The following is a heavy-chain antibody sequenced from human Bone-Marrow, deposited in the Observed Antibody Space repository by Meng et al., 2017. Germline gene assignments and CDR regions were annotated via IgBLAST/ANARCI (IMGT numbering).Heavy chain of an antibody. CDR1: GYTFTSYG. Sequence: ASVKVSCKASGYTFTSYGISWVRLAPGQGLEWMGWISAYNGNTNYAQKLQGRVTMTTDTSTSTAYMELRSLRSDDTAVYYCARGNRLGTYYYDSSGTDYWGQGTLVTVSS. CDR3: ARGNRLGTYYYDSSGTDY. V-gene: IGHV1-18*01. D-gene: IGHD3-22*01. J-gene: IGHJ4*02. CDR2: ISAYNGNT.